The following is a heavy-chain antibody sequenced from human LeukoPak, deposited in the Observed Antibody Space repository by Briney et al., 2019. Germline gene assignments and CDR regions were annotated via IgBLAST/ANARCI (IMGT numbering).Heavy chain of an antibody. CDR1: GYSISSGYQ. CDR2: IYHSGSA. J-gene: IGHJ5*02. Sequence: SETLSLTCGVSGYSISSGYQWAWIRQSPGKGLEWIGSIYHSGSAHYNPSLRSRVTISVETSKNQFSLNMYSVTAADTAVYYCARDPRWLTPDCTSTSCYENYFDPWGQGTLVTVSS. D-gene: IGHD2-2*01. CDR3: ARDPRWLTPDCTSTSCYENYFDP. V-gene: IGHV4-38-2*02.